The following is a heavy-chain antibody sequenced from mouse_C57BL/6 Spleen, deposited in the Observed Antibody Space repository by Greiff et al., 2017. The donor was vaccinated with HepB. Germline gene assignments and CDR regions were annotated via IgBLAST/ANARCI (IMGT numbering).Heavy chain of an antibody. CDR1: GYTFTSYW. J-gene: IGHJ4*01. D-gene: IGHD2-3*01. CDR2: IDPSDSYT. CDR3: ARRWLLLNYYAMDY. Sequence: QVQLQQSGAELVMPGASVKLSCKASGYTFTSYWMHWVKQRPGQGLEWIGEIDPSDSYTNYNQKFKGKSTLTVDKSSSTAYMQLSSLTSEDSAVYYCARRWLLLNYYAMDYWGQGTSVTVSS. V-gene: IGHV1-69*01.